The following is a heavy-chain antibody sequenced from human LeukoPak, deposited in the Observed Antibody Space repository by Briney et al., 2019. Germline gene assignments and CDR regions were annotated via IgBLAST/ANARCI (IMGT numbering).Heavy chain of an antibody. D-gene: IGHD5-18*01. V-gene: IGHV4-59*01. CDR3: ARKKRGYSCGFDY. CDR1: GGSISSYY. J-gene: IGHJ4*02. Sequence: SSETLSLTCTVSGGSISSYYWSWIRQPPGKGLEWIGYIYYSGSTNYNPSLKSRVTISVDTSKNQFSLKLSSVTAADTAVYYCARKKRGYSCGFDYWGQGTLVTVSS. CDR2: IYYSGST.